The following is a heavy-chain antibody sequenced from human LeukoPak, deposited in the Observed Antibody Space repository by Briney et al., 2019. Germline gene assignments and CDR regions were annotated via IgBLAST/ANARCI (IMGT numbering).Heavy chain of an antibody. J-gene: IGHJ4*02. CDR3: ASPYDSSGYYDR. CDR2: LSGSGGDT. D-gene: IGHD3-22*01. V-gene: IGHV3-23*01. Sequence: PGGSLRLSCVASGFTFGHNAMAWVRQAPGKRLEWVSALSGSGGDTFYADSVKGRFTISRDNSKNTLYLQLSSLRPDDTAVYYCASPYDSSGYYDRWGQGTLVTVSS. CDR1: GFTFGHNA.